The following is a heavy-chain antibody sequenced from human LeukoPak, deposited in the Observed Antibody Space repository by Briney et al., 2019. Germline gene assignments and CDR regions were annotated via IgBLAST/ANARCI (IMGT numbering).Heavy chain of an antibody. CDR1: GFDFSVYS. J-gene: IGHJ4*02. V-gene: IGHV3-48*01. Sequence: PGGSLRLSCAASGFDFSVYSMNWVRQAPGKGLEWISYITSDRNTIYYADSVRGRFIISRDNAKKSVYLELSNLRADDTAMYYCARSTEWFADYWGQGTLVTVSS. CDR2: ITSDRNTI. D-gene: IGHD3-3*01. CDR3: ARSTEWFADY.